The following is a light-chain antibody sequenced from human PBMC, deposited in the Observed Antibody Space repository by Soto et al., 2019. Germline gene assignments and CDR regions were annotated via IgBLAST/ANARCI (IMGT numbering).Light chain of an antibody. J-gene: IGKJ1*01. V-gene: IGKV1-27*01. Sequence: DIQMTQSPFSLSASVGDRATITCRASQGISNYLAWYQHKPPKAPKLLIYAASTLQSGVPSRFSGSGSGTDFTLTITSLQPEDVANYYCQKYNSAPWTFGQGTKVEIK. CDR3: QKYNSAPWT. CDR1: QGISNY. CDR2: AAS.